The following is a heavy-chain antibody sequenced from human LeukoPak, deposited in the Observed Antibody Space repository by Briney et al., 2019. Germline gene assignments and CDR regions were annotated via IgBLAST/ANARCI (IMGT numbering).Heavy chain of an antibody. CDR3: ARHGDSYDSPYDY. V-gene: IGHV5-51*01. CDR1: GYLFTTHW. Sequence: GASLKISCEASGYLFTTHWIGWVRQLRGKGLEGMGIIYPGHSDTRYSASSQRHVTISADKTISTASLMWSRLNASDTAMYFCARHGDSYDSPYDYWGQGTLVTVSS. J-gene: IGHJ4*02. CDR2: IYPGHSDT. D-gene: IGHD5-12*01.